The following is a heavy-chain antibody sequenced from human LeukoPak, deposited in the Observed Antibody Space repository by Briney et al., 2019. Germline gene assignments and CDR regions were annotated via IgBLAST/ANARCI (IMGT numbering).Heavy chain of an antibody. J-gene: IGHJ4*02. CDR1: GFTFSSYE. D-gene: IGHD3-3*01. V-gene: IGHV3-48*03. CDR3: ARDHSTIFGVVTYDY. CDR2: ISSSGSTI. Sequence: GGSLRLSCAASGFTFSSYEMNWVRQAPGKGLEWVSYISSSGSTIYYADSVKGRFTISRDNTKNSLYLQMNSLRAEDTAVYYCARDHSTIFGVVTYDYWGQGTLVTVSS.